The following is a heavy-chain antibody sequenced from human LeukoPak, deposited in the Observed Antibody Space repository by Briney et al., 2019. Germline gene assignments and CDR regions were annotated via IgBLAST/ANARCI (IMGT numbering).Heavy chain of an antibody. Sequence: SETLSLTCTVSGGSISSSSYYWGWIRQPPGKGLEWIGSIYYSGSTYYNPSLKSRVTISVDTSKNQFSLKLSSVTAADTAVYYCARHPDYYDSSGYYGWYFDLWGRGTLVTVSS. D-gene: IGHD3-22*01. CDR1: GGSISSSSYY. V-gene: IGHV4-39*01. CDR2: IYYSGST. J-gene: IGHJ2*01. CDR3: ARHPDYYDSSGYYGWYFDL.